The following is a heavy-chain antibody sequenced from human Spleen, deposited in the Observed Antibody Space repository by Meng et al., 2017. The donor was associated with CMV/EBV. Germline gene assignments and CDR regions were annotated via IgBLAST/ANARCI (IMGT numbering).Heavy chain of an antibody. J-gene: IGHJ6*02. CDR3: ARDPLVQAAIMYYYYGMDV. Sequence: GESLKISCAAAGFSFSGYAMNWVRQAPGKGLEWVANIKQDGSEKYYVDSVKGRFTISRDNAKNSLYLQMNSLRAEDTAVYYCARDPLVQAAIMYYYYGMDVWGQGTTVTVSS. CDR1: GFSFSGYA. V-gene: IGHV3-7*01. CDR2: IKQDGSEK. D-gene: IGHD2-2*01.